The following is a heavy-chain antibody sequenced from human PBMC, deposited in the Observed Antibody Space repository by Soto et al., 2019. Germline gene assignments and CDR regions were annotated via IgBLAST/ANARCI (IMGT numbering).Heavy chain of an antibody. D-gene: IGHD3-10*01. J-gene: IGHJ4*02. CDR3: ARGVPLWFGESPYYFDY. Sequence: QVQLVQSGAEVKKPGASVKVSCKASGYTFATYGISWVRQAPGQGLEWMGWISAYNGITNYAQNLQGRVTMTTDTSPSTAYMELRSLRSDDTAVYYCARGVPLWFGESPYYFDYWGQGTLVTVSS. CDR2: ISAYNGIT. V-gene: IGHV1-18*01. CDR1: GYTFATYG.